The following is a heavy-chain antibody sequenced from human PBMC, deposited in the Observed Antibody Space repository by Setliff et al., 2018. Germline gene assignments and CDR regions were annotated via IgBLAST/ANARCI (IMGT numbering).Heavy chain of an antibody. D-gene: IGHD2-2*01. CDR1: GYTFTSYG. V-gene: IGHV1-18*01. Sequence: ASVKVSCKASGYTFTSYGISWVRQAPRQGLEWMGWISAYNGNTNYAQKLQGRVTMTTDTSTSTAYMELRSLRSDDTAVYYCARRAPAAMADAFDIWGQGTMVTVSS. CDR2: ISAYNGNT. CDR3: ARRAPAAMADAFDI. J-gene: IGHJ3*02.